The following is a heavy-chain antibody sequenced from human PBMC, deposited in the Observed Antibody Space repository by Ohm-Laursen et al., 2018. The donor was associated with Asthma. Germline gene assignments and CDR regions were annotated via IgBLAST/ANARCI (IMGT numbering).Heavy chain of an antibody. CDR2: LFYSGNT. CDR3: AFCTGGTCYSGVFDV. CDR1: GGSISSGGYY. D-gene: IGHD2-15*01. J-gene: IGHJ3*01. V-gene: IGHV4-39*01. Sequence: GTLSLTCTVSGGSISSGGYYWGWIRQPPGKGLEWIGCLFYSGNTHYNPSLQSRITISEDTSKNQVSLEVNSVTAADTAVYFCAFCTGGTCYSGVFDVWGQGVRVTVSS.